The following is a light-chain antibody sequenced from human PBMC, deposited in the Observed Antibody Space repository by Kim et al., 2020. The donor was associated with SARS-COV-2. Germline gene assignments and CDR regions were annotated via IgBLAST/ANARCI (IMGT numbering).Light chain of an antibody. CDR1: QSVLYSSNNKNY. CDR3: QQYYSTPA. V-gene: IGKV4-1*01. J-gene: IGKJ1*01. Sequence: RATINCKSSQSVLYSSNNKNYLAWYQQKPGQPPKLLIYWASTRESGVPDRFSGSGSGTDFTLTISSLQAEDVAVYYCQQYYSTPAFGQGTKVDIK. CDR2: WAS.